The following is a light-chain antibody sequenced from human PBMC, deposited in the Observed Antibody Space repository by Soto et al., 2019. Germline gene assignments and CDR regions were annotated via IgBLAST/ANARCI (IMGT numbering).Light chain of an antibody. CDR2: GAS. CDR3: QQYSSSLELT. Sequence: EIVLTQSPGTLSLSPGERATLSCRASQSVSSSYLAWYQQKPGQAPRLLIYGASSRATGIPDRFSGSGSGTDFTLTISRLEPEDFAVYYCQQYSSSLELTFGGGTKVDIK. J-gene: IGKJ4*01. V-gene: IGKV3-20*01. CDR1: QSVSSSY.